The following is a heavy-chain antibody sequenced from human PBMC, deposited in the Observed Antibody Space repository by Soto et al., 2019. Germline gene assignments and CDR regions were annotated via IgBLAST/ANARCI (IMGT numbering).Heavy chain of an antibody. CDR1: GFIFSSYA. D-gene: IGHD6-19*01. V-gene: IGHV3-23*01. Sequence: SCAASGFIFSSYAMSWVRQAPGKGLEWVSAISGSGTTAYYADSVKGRFTSSRDNSKKTMYLQMNSLRAEDTAVYYCAKTTDGWFSAFEIWGQGTMVTVSS. J-gene: IGHJ3*02. CDR3: AKTTDGWFSAFEI. CDR2: ISGSGTTA.